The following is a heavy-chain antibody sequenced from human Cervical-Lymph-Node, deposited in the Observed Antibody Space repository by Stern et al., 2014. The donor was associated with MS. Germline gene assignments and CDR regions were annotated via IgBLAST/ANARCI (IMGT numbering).Heavy chain of an antibody. J-gene: IGHJ4*02. Sequence: EVQLEESGGGLIQRGGSLRLSCAASGFTVSSNYMSWVRQAPGKGLEWVSVIYIDDTTYYADSVKGRFSMSRDSSKKTLYLQMNSLRADDTAVYYCARVDSHGYFDYWGQGTLVTVSS. CDR3: ARVDSHGYFDY. V-gene: IGHV3-53*01. CDR2: IYIDDTT. D-gene: IGHD5-18*01. CDR1: GFTVSSNY.